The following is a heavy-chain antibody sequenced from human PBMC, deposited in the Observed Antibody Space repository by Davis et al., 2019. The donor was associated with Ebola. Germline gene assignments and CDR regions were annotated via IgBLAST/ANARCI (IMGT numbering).Heavy chain of an antibody. D-gene: IGHD6-13*01. Sequence: SETLSLTCAVYGGSFSGYYWTWTRQPPGKGLEWIGEINHSGSTNYNPSLKSRLIISVDTSKNQFSLQLNSVTAADTAVYYCARGDLGGKQLVYWGQGTLVTVSS. J-gene: IGHJ4*02. CDR1: GGSFSGYY. V-gene: IGHV4-34*01. CDR3: ARGDLGGKQLVY. CDR2: INHSGST.